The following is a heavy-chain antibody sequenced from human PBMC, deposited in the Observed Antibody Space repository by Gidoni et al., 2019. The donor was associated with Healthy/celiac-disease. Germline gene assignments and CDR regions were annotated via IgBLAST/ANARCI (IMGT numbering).Heavy chain of an antibody. D-gene: IGHD3-10*01. CDR3: ARGASMVRGVTHLHFDY. CDR1: GGSISSYY. CDR2: IYYSGRT. V-gene: IGHV4-59*01. J-gene: IGHJ4*02. Sequence: QVQLQESGPGLVKPAETLSLTCTVSGGSISSYYWSWIRQPPGKGLEWIGYIYYSGRTNYNPSLKSRVTISVDTSKNQFSLKLSSVTAADPAVYYCARGASMVRGVTHLHFDYWGQGTLVTVSS.